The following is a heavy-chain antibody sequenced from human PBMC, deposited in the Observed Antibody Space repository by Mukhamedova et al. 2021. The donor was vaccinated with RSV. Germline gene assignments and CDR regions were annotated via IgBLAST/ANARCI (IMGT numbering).Heavy chain of an antibody. J-gene: IGHJ4*02. V-gene: IGHV3-30-3*02. CDR2: SKQ. CDR3: AKVSTGEFDY. D-gene: IGHD3-10*01. Sequence: SKQFNAEYMGGRFTISRDNSKNTLYLQMNSLRAEDTAVYYCAKVSTGEFDYWGQGTLVTVSS.